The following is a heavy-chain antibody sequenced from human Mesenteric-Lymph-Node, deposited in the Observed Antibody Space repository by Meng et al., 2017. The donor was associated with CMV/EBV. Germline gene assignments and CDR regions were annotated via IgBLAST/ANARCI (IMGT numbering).Heavy chain of an antibody. J-gene: IGHJ4*02. CDR1: GGTFSSYA. D-gene: IGHD6-19*01. Sequence: SVKVSCKASGGTFSSYAISWVRQAPGQGLEWMGGIIPILGIANYAQKFQGRVTITADKSTSTAYMELSSLRSEDTAVYYCARGSPIAVAGLDYWGQGTLVTVSS. V-gene: IGHV1-69*10. CDR3: ARGSPIAVAGLDY. CDR2: IIPILGIA.